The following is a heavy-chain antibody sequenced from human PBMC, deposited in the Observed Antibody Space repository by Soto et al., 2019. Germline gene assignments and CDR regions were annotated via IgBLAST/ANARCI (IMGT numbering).Heavy chain of an antibody. CDR3: ARVFYDRSGKESAHDALAI. J-gene: IGHJ3*02. Sequence: SDTLSLTCTVSCGSISSYYWSWIRQPPGKGLEWIGYIYYSGSTNYNPSLKSRVTISVDTSKNQFSLKLSSVTAADTAVYYCARVFYDRSGKESAHDALAIWAQGTMVTFS. V-gene: IGHV4-59*01. CDR2: IYYSGST. D-gene: IGHD3-22*01. CDR1: CGSISSYY.